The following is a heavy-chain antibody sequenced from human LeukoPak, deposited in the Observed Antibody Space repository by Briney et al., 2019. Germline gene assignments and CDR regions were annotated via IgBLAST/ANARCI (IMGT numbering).Heavy chain of an antibody. V-gene: IGHV1-69*05. CDR2: IIPIFGTA. J-gene: IGHJ1*01. Sequence: ASVKVSCKASGGTFSSYAISWVRQAPGQGLEWMGGIIPIFGTANYAQKFQGRVTITTDESTSTAYMELSSLRSEDTAVYYCAREGSRDCSSTSCYTFWDGYFQHWGQGTLVTVSS. CDR1: GGTFSSYA. CDR3: AREGSRDCSSTSCYTFWDGYFQH. D-gene: IGHD2-2*02.